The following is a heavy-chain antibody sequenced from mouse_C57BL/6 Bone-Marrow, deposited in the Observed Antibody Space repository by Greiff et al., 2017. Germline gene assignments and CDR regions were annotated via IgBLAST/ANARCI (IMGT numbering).Heavy chain of an antibody. CDR2: IDPAGSYT. J-gene: IGHJ1*03. D-gene: IGHD2-3*01. V-gene: IGHV1-50*01. Sequence: QVKLQQPGAELVKPGASVKLSCKASGYTFTSYWMQWVHQRPGQGLEWIGEIDPAGSYTNYNQKFKGKATLTVDTSSSTAYMQLSSLTSEVSAVYYCPRRDGYPWYFDVWGTGTTVTVSS. CDR1: GYTFTSYW. CDR3: PRRDGYPWYFDV.